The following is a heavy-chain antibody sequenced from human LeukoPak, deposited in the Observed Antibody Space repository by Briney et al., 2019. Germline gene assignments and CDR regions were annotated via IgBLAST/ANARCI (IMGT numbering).Heavy chain of an antibody. CDR1: GFTFSNHI. J-gene: IGHJ3*02. D-gene: IGHD3-10*01. CDR3: AREGNAFDI. Sequence: GGSLRLSCAASGFTFSNHIISWVRQAPGKGLEWVANMRQDGSDKYYVDFVKGRFTISRDNAKNSLYLQMNSLRAEDTAVYYCAREGNAFDIWGQGTMDTVSS. V-gene: IGHV3-7*01. CDR2: MRQDGSDK.